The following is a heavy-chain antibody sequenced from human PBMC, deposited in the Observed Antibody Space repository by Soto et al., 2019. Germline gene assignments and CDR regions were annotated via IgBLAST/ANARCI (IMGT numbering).Heavy chain of an antibody. CDR1: GASLSSGGYL. J-gene: IGHJ5*02. D-gene: IGHD6-19*01. CDR3: TREQSDDNYFDP. CDR2: IYYSGGT. V-gene: IGHV4-61*08. Sequence: SEPLSLPCTLSGASLSSGGYLYAWPQQPPGKGLEWLGYIYYSGGTNHNPSLKSRVTISLDKSKSQFSLRLISVTAADTAVYYCTREQSDDNYFDPWGQGTLVTVSS.